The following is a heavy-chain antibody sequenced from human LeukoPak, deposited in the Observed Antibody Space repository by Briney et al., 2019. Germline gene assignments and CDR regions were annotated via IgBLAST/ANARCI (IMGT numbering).Heavy chain of an antibody. CDR2: VTAAGDTT. CDR3: AREILAPGKTHDY. J-gene: IGHJ4*02. CDR1: GFTFSSNA. V-gene: IGHV3-23*01. Sequence: PGGSLRLSCAASGFTFSSNAMTWVRLAPGKGLECVSAVTAAGDTTYYADSVKGRFTISRDNSRNTLYLQLNYLRAEDTAIYYCAREILAPGKTHDYWGQGTLVTVSS.